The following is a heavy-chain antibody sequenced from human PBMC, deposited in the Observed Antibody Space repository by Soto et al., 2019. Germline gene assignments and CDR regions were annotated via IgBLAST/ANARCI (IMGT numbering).Heavy chain of an antibody. CDR2: ISGSGGST. J-gene: IGHJ4*02. Sequence: GGSLRLSCAASGFTFSSYAMSWVRQAPGKGLEWVSAISGSGGSTYYADSVKGRFTISRDNSKNTLYLQMNSLRAEDTAVYYCAKDQNPIAVAGTEPSDYWGQGTLVTVSS. CDR1: GFTFSSYA. D-gene: IGHD6-19*01. V-gene: IGHV3-23*01. CDR3: AKDQNPIAVAGTEPSDY.